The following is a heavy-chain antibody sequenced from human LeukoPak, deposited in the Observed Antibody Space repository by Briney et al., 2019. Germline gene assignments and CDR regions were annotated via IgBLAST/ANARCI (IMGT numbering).Heavy chain of an antibody. J-gene: IGHJ4*02. Sequence: GGSLRLSCAASGFAFSSYAMHWVRQAPGKGLEWVAVISYDGSNKYYADSVKGRSTISRDNSKNTLYLQMNSLRAEDTAVYYCARDRVGATDYFDYWGQGTLVTVSS. CDR1: GFAFSSYA. CDR3: ARDRVGATDYFDY. V-gene: IGHV3-30-3*01. CDR2: ISYDGSNK. D-gene: IGHD1-26*01.